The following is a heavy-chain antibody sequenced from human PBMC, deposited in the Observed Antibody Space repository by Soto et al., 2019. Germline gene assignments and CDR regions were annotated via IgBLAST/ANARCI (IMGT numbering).Heavy chain of an antibody. Sequence: PGGSLRLSCAASGFTFSSYGMHWVRQAPGKGLEWVAVISYDGSNKYYADSVKGRFTISRDNSKNTLYLQMNSLRAEDTAVYYCAKVSRTGDRLSRAPFYYYGMDVWGQGTTVTVSS. J-gene: IGHJ6*02. CDR1: GFTFSSYG. V-gene: IGHV3-30*18. CDR3: AKVSRTGDRLSRAPFYYYGMDV. D-gene: IGHD7-27*01. CDR2: ISYDGSNK.